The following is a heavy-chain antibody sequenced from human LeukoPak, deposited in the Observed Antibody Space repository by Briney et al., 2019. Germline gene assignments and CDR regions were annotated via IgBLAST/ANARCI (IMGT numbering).Heavy chain of an antibody. Sequence: PGGSLRLSCAASGFTFSDYYMSWVRQAPGKGLEWVSSISSSSSYIYYADSVKGRFTISRDNAKNSLYLQMNSLRAEDTAVYYCARDLYSYGTYYFDYWGQGTLVTVSS. CDR2: ISSSSSYI. V-gene: IGHV3-21*01. J-gene: IGHJ4*02. CDR1: GFTFSDYY. CDR3: ARDLYSYGTYYFDY. D-gene: IGHD5-18*01.